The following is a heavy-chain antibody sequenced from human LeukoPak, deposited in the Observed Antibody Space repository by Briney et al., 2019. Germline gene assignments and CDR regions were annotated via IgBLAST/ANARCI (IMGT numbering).Heavy chain of an antibody. CDR2: INHSGST. J-gene: IGHJ3*02. V-gene: IGHV4-34*01. Sequence: KPSETLSLTCAVYGGSFSGYYWSWIRQPPGKGPEWIGEINHSGSTNYNPSLKSRVTISVDTSKNQFSLKLSSVTAADTAVYYCARGTRKRITMIVVPPGGAFDIWGQGTMVTVSS. CDR3: ARGTRKRITMIVVPPGGAFDI. CDR1: GGSFSGYY. D-gene: IGHD3-22*01.